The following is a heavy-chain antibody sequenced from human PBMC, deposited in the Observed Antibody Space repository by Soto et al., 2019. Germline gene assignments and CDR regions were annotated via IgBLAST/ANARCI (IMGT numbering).Heavy chain of an antibody. CDR3: ARVQIYCSGGSCYAYGAFDI. V-gene: IGHV4-59*01. CDR1: NGYISSYY. D-gene: IGHD2-15*01. Sequence: PSETLSLTCSVSNGYISSYYWSWIRQPPGKGLEWIGYIYYSGSTNYNPSLKSRVTISVDTSKNQFSLKLSSVTAADTAVYYCARVQIYCSGGSCYAYGAFDIWGQGTMVTVSS. CDR2: IYYSGST. J-gene: IGHJ3*02.